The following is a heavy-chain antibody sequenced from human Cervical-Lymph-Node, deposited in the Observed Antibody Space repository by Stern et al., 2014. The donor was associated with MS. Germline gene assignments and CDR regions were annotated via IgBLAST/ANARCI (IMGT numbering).Heavy chain of an antibody. CDR1: GGSIRSDGYY. D-gene: IGHD1-26*01. CDR2: IYHSGST. Sequence: QLQLQESGPGLVKPSQTLSLTCTVSGGSIRSDGYYWSWIRQHPGKGLEWIGYIYHSGSTYYTPSLKSRLTISVDTSKNQFSLKLSSVTAADTAVYYCAREWDRAADYWGQGSLVTVSS. CDR3: AREWDRAADY. J-gene: IGHJ4*02. V-gene: IGHV4-31*02.